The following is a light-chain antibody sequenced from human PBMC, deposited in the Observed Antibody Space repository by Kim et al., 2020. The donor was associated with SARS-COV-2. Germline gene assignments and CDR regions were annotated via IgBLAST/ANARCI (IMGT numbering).Light chain of an antibody. V-gene: IGLV3-21*04. CDR3: QVWDSSSDHRVV. CDR1: SIGSKS. Sequence: SYELTQPPSVSVAPGKTARVSCGGNSIGSKSVHWYQQKSGPAPLLVISYDSDRPSGIPERFSGSNSGNTATLTISRVEAGDEADYYCQVWDSSSDHRVVFGGGTQLTVL. CDR2: YDS. J-gene: IGLJ2*01.